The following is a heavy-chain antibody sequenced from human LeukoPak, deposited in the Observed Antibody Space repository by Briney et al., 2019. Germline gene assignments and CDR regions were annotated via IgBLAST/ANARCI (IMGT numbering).Heavy chain of an antibody. CDR1: GYTFTSYD. J-gene: IGHJ4*02. Sequence: ASVKVSCKASGYTFTSYDINWVRQATGQGLEWMGWMNPNSGNTGYAQKFQGRVTMTRNTSISTAYMELSSLRSEDTAVYYCGRAGFIAGVGSDYWAREPLAPVPS. D-gene: IGHD6-19*01. CDR3: GRAGFIAGVGSDY. V-gene: IGHV1-8*01. CDR2: MNPNSGNT.